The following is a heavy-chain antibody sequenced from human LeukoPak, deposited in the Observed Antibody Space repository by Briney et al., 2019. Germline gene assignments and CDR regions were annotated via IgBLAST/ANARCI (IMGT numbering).Heavy chain of an antibody. CDR3: ARGVVAAPQTFDY. CDR2: IYHTGST. Sequence: SEALSLTCTVSGGSISGFYWSWIRQPPGKGLEWIGYIYHTGSTHYNPSLKSRVTISVDTSKNQFSLKLSSVTAADTAVYYCARGVVAAPQTFDYWGQGTLVAVSS. CDR1: GGSISGFY. D-gene: IGHD2-15*01. V-gene: IGHV4-59*01. J-gene: IGHJ4*02.